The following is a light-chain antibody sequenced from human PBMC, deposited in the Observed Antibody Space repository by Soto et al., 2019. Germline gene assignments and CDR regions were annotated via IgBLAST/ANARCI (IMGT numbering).Light chain of an antibody. CDR3: LQDHNYPWT. CDR1: QGIRND. CDR2: AAS. Sequence: AIQMTQSPSSLSASVGERVTITCRASQGIRNDLGWYQKKPGNAPKLLIYAASSLQTGVPSRFSGSGSGTDFTLTINSLQPEDFATYYCLQDHNYPWTFGQGTKVEI. J-gene: IGKJ1*01. V-gene: IGKV1-6*01.